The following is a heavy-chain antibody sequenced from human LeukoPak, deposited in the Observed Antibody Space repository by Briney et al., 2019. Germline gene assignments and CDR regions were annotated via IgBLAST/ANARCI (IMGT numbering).Heavy chain of an antibody. Sequence: ASVKVSCXASAYSFTDYYTHWVRQAPGQGLEWMGRINPNTGVTDYAQIFKGRVTMTRDTSISTAYMELSRLGSDDTAVYYCARSSPTYYFDSSGYYYGDYWGQGTLVTVSS. D-gene: IGHD3-22*01. CDR3: ARSSPTYYFDSSGYYYGDY. CDR1: AYSFTDYY. J-gene: IGHJ4*02. V-gene: IGHV1-2*06. CDR2: INPNTGVT.